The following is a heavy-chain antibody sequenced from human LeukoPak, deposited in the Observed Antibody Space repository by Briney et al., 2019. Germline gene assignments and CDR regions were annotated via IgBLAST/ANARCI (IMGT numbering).Heavy chain of an antibody. CDR2: IYTSGST. D-gene: IGHD5-18*01. CDR3: ARGEYSYGALDY. Sequence: PSETLSLTCTVSGGSISSGSYYWSWIRQPAGKGLQWIGRIYTSGSTNYNPSLKSRVTISVDTSKNQFSLKLSSVTAADTAVYYCARGEYSYGALDYWGQGTLVTVSS. CDR1: GGSISSGSYY. V-gene: IGHV4-61*02. J-gene: IGHJ4*02.